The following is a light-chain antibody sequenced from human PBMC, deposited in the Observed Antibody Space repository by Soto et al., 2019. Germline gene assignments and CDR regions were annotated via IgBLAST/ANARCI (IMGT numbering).Light chain of an antibody. CDR1: SSDVGGRNC. CDR2: XXX. J-gene: IGLJ2*01. Sequence: QSVLTQPRSVSGSPGQSVTISCTGTSSDVGGRNCVSWYQQHPGKAPQLMXXXXXXXPGGVSNRFYGSKSGNKASLTIYGLQAEDEADYYCRSYTSTNTLIFGGGNKVTVL. V-gene: IGLV2-14*03. CDR3: RSYTSTNTLI.